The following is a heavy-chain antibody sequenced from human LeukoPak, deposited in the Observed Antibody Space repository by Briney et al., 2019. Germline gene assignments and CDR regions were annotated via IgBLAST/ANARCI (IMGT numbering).Heavy chain of an antibody. CDR3: ARDHLSPLDY. CDR2: ITSSSSHI. Sequence: GGSLRLSYAASGFTFNSYNMNWVRQAPGKGLEWVSSITSSSSHIYYADSVRGRFTISRDNAKNSLYLQMTSLGAEDTAVYYCARDHLSPLDYWGQGTLVTVSS. J-gene: IGHJ4*02. CDR1: GFTFNSYN. V-gene: IGHV3-21*04.